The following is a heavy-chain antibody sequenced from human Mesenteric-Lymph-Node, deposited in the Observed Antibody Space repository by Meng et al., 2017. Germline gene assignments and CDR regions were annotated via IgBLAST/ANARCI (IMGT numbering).Heavy chain of an antibody. CDR2: ISGSGGST. J-gene: IGHJ6*02. V-gene: IGHV3-23*01. CDR3: AKAQDGYKFYYYGMDV. Sequence: GESLKISCAASGFTFSSYAMSWVRQAPGKGLEWVSAISGSGGSTYYAVSVKGRFTISRDNSKSTLYLQMNSLRAEDTAVYYCAKAQDGYKFYYYGMDVWGQGTTVTVSS. D-gene: IGHD5-24*01. CDR1: GFTFSSYA.